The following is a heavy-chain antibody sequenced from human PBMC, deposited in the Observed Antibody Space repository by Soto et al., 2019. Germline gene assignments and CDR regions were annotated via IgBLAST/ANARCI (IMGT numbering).Heavy chain of an antibody. D-gene: IGHD2-15*01. CDR3: ASPRPPRVVFAFEM. CDR2: IIPALRTT. CDR1: GATFKNSA. J-gene: IGHJ3*02. Sequence: QVQLVQSGTEIKNPGSSVRVSCTISGATFKNSAIEWVRQAPGQGLEWMGGIIPALRTTNYAQTLQGRISITADESTNTAYLDLNSLTSADTAVYYCASPRPPRVVFAFEMWGQGTLVTVSS. V-gene: IGHV1-69*01.